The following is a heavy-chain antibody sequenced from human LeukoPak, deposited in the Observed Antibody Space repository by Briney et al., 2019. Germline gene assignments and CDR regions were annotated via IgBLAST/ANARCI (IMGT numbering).Heavy chain of an antibody. J-gene: IGHJ4*02. Sequence: PSETLSLTCAVYGGSFSGYYWGWIRQPPGKGLEWIGSIYYSGSTYYNPSLKSRVTISVDTSKNQFSLKLSSVTAADTAVYYCASSYYYDSSGYYSRYFDYWGQGTLVTVSS. CDR2: IYYSGST. CDR1: GGSFSGYY. V-gene: IGHV4-39*01. D-gene: IGHD3-22*01. CDR3: ASSYYYDSSGYYSRYFDY.